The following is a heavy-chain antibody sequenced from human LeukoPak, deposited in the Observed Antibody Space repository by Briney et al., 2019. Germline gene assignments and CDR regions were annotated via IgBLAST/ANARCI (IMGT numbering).Heavy chain of an antibody. J-gene: IGHJ5*02. V-gene: IGHV4-59*01. CDR1: GGSISSYY. CDR2: IYYSGST. Sequence: SETLSLTCTVSGGSISSYYWSWIRQPPGKGLEWIGYIYYSGSTNYNLSLKSRVTISVDTSKNQFSLKLSSVAAADTAVYYCARGGSWYAFDPWGQGTLVTVSS. CDR3: ARGGSWYAFDP. D-gene: IGHD2-2*01.